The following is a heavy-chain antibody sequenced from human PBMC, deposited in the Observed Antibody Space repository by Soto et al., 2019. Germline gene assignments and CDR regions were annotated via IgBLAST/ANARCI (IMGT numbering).Heavy chain of an antibody. V-gene: IGHV2-5*02. D-gene: IGHD2-15*01. CDR2: IYWDDDK. Sequence: QITLKESGPTLVKPTQPLTLTCSFSGFSLSTSGVGGGWIRQPPGKALEWLALIYWDDDKRYSPSLKSRPTIAKDTSKNQVVLTMTTMDPVDTATEYCAHSRYCSGGSCRAYWGQGTLVTVST. CDR3: AHSRYCSGGSCRAY. CDR1: GFSLSTSGVG. J-gene: IGHJ4*02.